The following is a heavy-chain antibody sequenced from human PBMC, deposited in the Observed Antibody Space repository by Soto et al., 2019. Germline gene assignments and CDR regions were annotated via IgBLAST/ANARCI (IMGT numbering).Heavy chain of an antibody. CDR1: GDSVSSNSAA. J-gene: IGHJ6*02. CDR2: TYYRSKWYN. CDR3: ARDRGSSWYMGYYGMDV. D-gene: IGHD6-13*01. Sequence: SQTLSLTCAISGDSVSSNSAAWNWIRQSPSRGLEWLGRTYYRSKWYNDYAVSVKSRITINPDTSKNKLSLQLNSVTPEDTAVYYCARDRGSSWYMGYYGMDVWGQGTTVTVYS. V-gene: IGHV6-1*01.